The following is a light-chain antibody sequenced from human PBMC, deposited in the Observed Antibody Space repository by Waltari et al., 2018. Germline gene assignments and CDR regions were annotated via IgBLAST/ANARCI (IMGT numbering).Light chain of an antibody. J-gene: IGKJ5*01. CDR1: QSISSY. Sequence: MTQSPSSLSASVGDRVTITCRASQSISSYLNWYQQKPGKAPKLLIYAASSLQSGVPSRFSGSGSGTDFTLTISSLQPEDFATYYCQQSYSTLRVTFGQGTRLEIK. CDR3: QQSYSTLRVT. CDR2: AAS. V-gene: IGKV1-39*01.